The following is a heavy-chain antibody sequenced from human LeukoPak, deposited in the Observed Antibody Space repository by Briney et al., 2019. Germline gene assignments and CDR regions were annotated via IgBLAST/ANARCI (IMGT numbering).Heavy chain of an antibody. J-gene: IGHJ4*02. Sequence: GGSLRLSCAVSGLTFSSSWMDWVRQGPGKGLEWVASINPEGSEKYSADSVKGRFTISRGNAKNSLYLQMDSLRVEDTAFYYCARDLAYSRLDYWGQGMLVTVSS. V-gene: IGHV3-7*01. CDR1: GLTFSSSW. CDR3: ARDLAYSRLDY. D-gene: IGHD5-18*01. CDR2: INPEGSEK.